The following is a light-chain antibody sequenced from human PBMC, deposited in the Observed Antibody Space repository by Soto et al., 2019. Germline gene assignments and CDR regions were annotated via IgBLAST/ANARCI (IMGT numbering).Light chain of an antibody. CDR1: SSDVGGYNY. V-gene: IGLV2-14*01. Sequence: QSVLTQPASVSGSPGQSITISCTGTSSDVGGYNYVSWYQQHPGKAPKLMIYDVSNRPSGVSNRFSGSKSDNTASLTISGLQAEDEADYYCSSYTSSSTLVFGVGTKLTVL. J-gene: IGLJ2*01. CDR3: SSYTSSSTLV. CDR2: DVS.